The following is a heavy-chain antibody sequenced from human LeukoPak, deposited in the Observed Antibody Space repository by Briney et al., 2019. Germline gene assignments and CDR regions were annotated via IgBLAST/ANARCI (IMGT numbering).Heavy chain of an antibody. CDR1: GGSISSSSYY. J-gene: IGHJ4*02. D-gene: IGHD3-10*01. V-gene: IGHV4-39*01. Sequence: SETLSLTCTVSGGSISSSSYYWGWIRQPPGKGLEWIGSIYYSGSTYYNPSLKSRVTISVDTSKNQFSLKLSSVTAADTAVYYCARQWFGELLSLHYFDYWGQGTLVTVSS. CDR2: IYYSGST. CDR3: ARQWFGELLSLHYFDY.